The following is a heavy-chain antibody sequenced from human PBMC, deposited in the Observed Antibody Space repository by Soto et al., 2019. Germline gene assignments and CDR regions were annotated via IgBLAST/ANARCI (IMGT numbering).Heavy chain of an antibody. D-gene: IGHD3-16*02. V-gene: IGHV1-24*01. CDR3: ATDTPSFAMITFGGVIVNAFDI. Sequence: ASVKVSCKVSVYTLTELSMHWVRQAHGKGLEWMGGFDPEDGETIYAQKFQGRVTMTEDTSTDTAYMELSSLRSEDTAVYYCATDTPSFAMITFGGVIVNAFDIWGQGTMVTVSS. J-gene: IGHJ3*02. CDR1: VYTLTELS. CDR2: FDPEDGET.